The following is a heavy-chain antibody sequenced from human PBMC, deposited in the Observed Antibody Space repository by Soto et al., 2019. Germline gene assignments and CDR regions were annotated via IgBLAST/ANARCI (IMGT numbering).Heavy chain of an antibody. D-gene: IGHD3-3*01. CDR1: GGSFSGYY. CDR2: INHSGST. CDR3: ARGVGPGQYYDFWSGYARYYMDV. V-gene: IGHV4-34*01. Sequence: SETLSLTCAVYGGSFSGYYWSWIRQPPGKGLEWIGEINHSGSTNYNPSLKSRVTISVDTSKNQFSLKLSSVTAADTAVYYCARGVGPGQYYDFWSGYARYYMDVWGKGTTVTVSS. J-gene: IGHJ6*03.